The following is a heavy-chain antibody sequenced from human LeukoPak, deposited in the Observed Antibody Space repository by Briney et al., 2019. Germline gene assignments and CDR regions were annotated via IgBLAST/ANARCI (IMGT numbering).Heavy chain of an antibody. Sequence: GGSLRLSCAASGFTFSDYYMSWIRQAPGKGLEWVSYISSSSSTIYYADSVKGRFTISRDNSKNTLYLQMNSLRAEDTAVYYCAKDVFAGYSSSSGYYYMDVWGKGTTVTVSS. D-gene: IGHD6-6*01. CDR3: AKDVFAGYSSSSGYYYMDV. J-gene: IGHJ6*03. V-gene: IGHV3-11*01. CDR2: ISSSSSTI. CDR1: GFTFSDYY.